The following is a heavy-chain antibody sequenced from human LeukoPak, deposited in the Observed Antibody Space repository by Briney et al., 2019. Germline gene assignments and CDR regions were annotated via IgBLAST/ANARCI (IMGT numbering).Heavy chain of an antibody. Sequence: SETLSLTCTVSGGSISSSNYYWGWIRQPPGKGLEWIGSIYYSGSTYYNPSLKSRVTMSVDTSKNQFSLKLNSVTAADTAVYYCARDRVEYYDTSGRYYFDYWGQGTLVTVSS. CDR2: IYYSGST. CDR3: ARDRVEYYDTSGRYYFDY. D-gene: IGHD3-22*01. J-gene: IGHJ4*02. CDR1: GGSISSSNYY. V-gene: IGHV4-39*07.